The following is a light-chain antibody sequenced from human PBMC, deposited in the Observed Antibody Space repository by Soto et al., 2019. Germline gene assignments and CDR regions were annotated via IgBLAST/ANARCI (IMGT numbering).Light chain of an antibody. CDR2: GAS. CDR1: QGISSY. J-gene: IGKJ5*01. V-gene: IGKV1-9*01. Sequence: IQLTQSPSSLSASVGDRVTITCRASQGISSYLAWYQQNPGKAPKLLIYGASTLEGGVPFRFSGSGSGTDFTLIISSVQPEYCATYYCQQLNTYPITFGQGTRLEIK. CDR3: QQLNTYPIT.